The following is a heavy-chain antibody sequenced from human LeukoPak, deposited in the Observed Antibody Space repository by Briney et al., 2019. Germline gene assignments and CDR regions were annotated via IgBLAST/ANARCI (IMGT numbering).Heavy chain of an antibody. Sequence: ASVKVSCKASGYTFTSYYMHWVRQAPGQGLEWMGIINPSGGSTSYAQKFQGRVTMTRDMSTSTVYMELSSLRSEVTAVYYCARVPPNFWSGGGYYMDVWGKGTTVTVSS. V-gene: IGHV1-46*01. CDR1: GYTFTSYY. CDR3: ARVPPNFWSGGGYYMDV. CDR2: INPSGGST. D-gene: IGHD3-3*01. J-gene: IGHJ6*03.